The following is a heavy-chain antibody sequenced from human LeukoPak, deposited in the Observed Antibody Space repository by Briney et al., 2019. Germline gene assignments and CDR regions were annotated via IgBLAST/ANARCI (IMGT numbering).Heavy chain of an antibody. CDR1: GYTFTSYG. V-gene: IGHV1-18*01. J-gene: IGHJ5*02. Sequence: ASVKVSCKASGYTFTSYGISWVRQAPGQGLERMGWISAYNGNTNYAQKLQGRVTMTTDTSTSTAYMELRSLRSDDTAVYYCARVPVTMVRGVTRNWFDPWGQGTLVTVSS. D-gene: IGHD3-10*01. CDR2: ISAYNGNT. CDR3: ARVPVTMVRGVTRNWFDP.